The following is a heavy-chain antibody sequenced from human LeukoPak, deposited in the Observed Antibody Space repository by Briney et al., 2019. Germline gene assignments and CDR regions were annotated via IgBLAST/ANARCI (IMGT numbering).Heavy chain of an antibody. CDR1: GGSISSGGYS. CDR3: ARGSHYYDSSGYHTAFDY. D-gene: IGHD3-22*01. V-gene: IGHV4-30-2*01. Sequence: PSETLSLTCAVSGGSISSGGYSWSWIRQPPGKGLEWIGYIYHSGSTYYNPSLKSRVTISVDRSKNQFSLKLSSVTAADTAVYYCARGSHYYDSSGYHTAFDYWGQGTLVTVSS. J-gene: IGHJ4*02. CDR2: IYHSGST.